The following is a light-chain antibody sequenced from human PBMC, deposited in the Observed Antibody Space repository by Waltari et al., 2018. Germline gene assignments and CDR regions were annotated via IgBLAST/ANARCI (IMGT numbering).Light chain of an antibody. V-gene: IGLV2-14*01. Sequence: QSALTQPASVSGSPGQSITISCTGSSRDVGGYTYLSWYQQHPGKVPIVIIFHISNRPSGCSDRFSGTKAGNTASLTISGLQPGDEADYYCTSYTSRNTLVFGSGTKVTVL. CDR2: HIS. CDR3: TSYTSRNTLV. CDR1: SRDVGGYTY. J-gene: IGLJ1*01.